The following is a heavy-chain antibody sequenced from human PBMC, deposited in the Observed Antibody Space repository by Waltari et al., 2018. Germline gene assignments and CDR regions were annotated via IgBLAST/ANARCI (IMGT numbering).Heavy chain of an antibody. V-gene: IGHV1-46*01. J-gene: IGHJ6*02. CDR1: EYTFTSSY. CDR3: ALDTGALWMDV. D-gene: IGHD2-21*01. Sequence: QVQLVQSWAEVKKPGASVKISCKTSEYTFTSSYIHWVRQAPGQGLEWMGIINPSGGRTIYAQKFQGRVTMTRDTSTSTVYMELSSLRSEDTAVYYCALDTGALWMDVWGQGTTVTVSS. CDR2: INPSGGRT.